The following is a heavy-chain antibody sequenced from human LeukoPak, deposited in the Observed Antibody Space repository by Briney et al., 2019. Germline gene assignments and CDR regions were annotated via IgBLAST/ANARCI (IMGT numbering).Heavy chain of an antibody. CDR1: GFTFSSYS. V-gene: IGHV3-48*01. J-gene: IGHJ3*02. D-gene: IGHD5-18*01. CDR3: ARGGYSYSDAFDI. Sequence: GGSLRLSCAASGFTFSSYSMNWVRQAPGKGLEWVSYISSSSSTIYYADSVKGRFTISRDNAKDSLYLQMNSLRAEDTAVYYCARGGYSYSDAFDIWGQGTMVTVSS. CDR2: ISSSSSTI.